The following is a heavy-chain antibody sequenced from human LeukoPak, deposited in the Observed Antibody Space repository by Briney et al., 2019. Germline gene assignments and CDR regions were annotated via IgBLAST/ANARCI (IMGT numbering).Heavy chain of an antibody. CDR3: ARSDGYNPNDAFDI. D-gene: IGHD5-24*01. V-gene: IGHV1-69*05. CDR1: GGTSSSYA. J-gene: IGHJ3*02. Sequence: SVKVSCKASGGTSSSYAISWVRQAPGQGLEWMGRIIPIFGTANYAQKFQGRVTITTDESTSTAYMELSSLRSEDTAVYYCARSDGYNPNDAFDIWGQGTMVTVSS. CDR2: IIPIFGTA.